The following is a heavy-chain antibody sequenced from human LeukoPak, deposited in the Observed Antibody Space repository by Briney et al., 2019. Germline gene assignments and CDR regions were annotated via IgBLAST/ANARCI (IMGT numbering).Heavy chain of an antibody. D-gene: IGHD3-22*01. V-gene: IGHV1-18*01. J-gene: IGHJ4*02. CDR3: ARDGHGWYYDSSGFDY. CDR1: GYTFTSYG. Sequence: ASVKVSCKASGYTFTSYGISWVRQAPGQGLEWMGLISAYNGNTNYAQKLQGRVTMTTDTSTSTAYMELRSLRSDDTAVYYCARDGHGWYYDSSGFDYWGQGTLVTVSS. CDR2: ISAYNGNT.